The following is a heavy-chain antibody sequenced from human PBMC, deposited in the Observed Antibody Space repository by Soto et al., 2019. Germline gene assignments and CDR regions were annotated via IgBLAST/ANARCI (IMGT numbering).Heavy chain of an antibody. CDR3: ARYFYVSSDYSPWDYGMDV. CDR1: GFSLSTSGVG. J-gene: IGHJ6*02. Sequence: QITLKESGPTLMKPTQTLTLTCTLSGFSLSTSGVGVGWIRQTPEKALEWLALMYWDDDKRYSGSLKSGLTITNDTSKNQVVLTMTNMDPVDTATYYWARYFYVSSDYSPWDYGMDVWGQGTTVTVSS. V-gene: IGHV2-5*02. D-gene: IGHD3-22*01. CDR2: MYWDDDK.